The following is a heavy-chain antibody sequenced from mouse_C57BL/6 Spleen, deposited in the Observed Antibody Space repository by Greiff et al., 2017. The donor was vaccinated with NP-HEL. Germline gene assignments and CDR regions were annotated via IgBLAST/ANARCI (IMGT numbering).Heavy chain of an antibody. Sequence: EVQLVESGGDLVKPGGSLKLSCAASGFTFSSYGMSWVRQTPDKRLEWVATISSGGSYTYYPDSVKGRFTISRDNAKNTLYLQMSRLKSEDTAMYYWARHYGSSYYFDYWGQGTTLTVSS. CDR3: ARHYGSSYYFDY. J-gene: IGHJ2*01. CDR2: ISSGGSYT. V-gene: IGHV5-6*01. CDR1: GFTFSSYG. D-gene: IGHD1-1*01.